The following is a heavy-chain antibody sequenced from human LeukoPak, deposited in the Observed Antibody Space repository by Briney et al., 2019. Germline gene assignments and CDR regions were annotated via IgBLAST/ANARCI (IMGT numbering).Heavy chain of an antibody. V-gene: IGHV1-18*01. D-gene: IGHD5-18*01. CDR2: ITAGNGNT. Sequence: ASVKVSCKASGYNFRNYGIGWVRQAPRQGLEWMGWITAGNGNTNYAQKVQGRVTMTTDTSTSTAYMELRSLRSDDTAVYFCARDSARGDSYGYNAFDIWGQGTMVTVSS. CDR3: ARDSARGDSYGYNAFDI. CDR1: GYNFRNYG. J-gene: IGHJ3*02.